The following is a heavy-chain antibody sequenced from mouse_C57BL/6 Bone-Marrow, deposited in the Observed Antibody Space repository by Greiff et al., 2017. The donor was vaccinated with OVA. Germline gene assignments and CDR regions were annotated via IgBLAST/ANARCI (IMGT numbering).Heavy chain of an antibody. V-gene: IGHV1-54*01. Sequence: QVQLQQSGAELVRPGTSVKVSCKASGYAFTNYLIEWVKQRPGQGLEWIGVINPGSGGTNYNEKFKGKATLTADKSSSTAYMQLSSLTSEDSAVYYCAMRGNFSFDYWGQGTTLTVSS. CDR2: INPGSGGT. CDR1: GYAFTNYL. J-gene: IGHJ2*01. CDR3: AMRGNFSFDY. D-gene: IGHD2-1*01.